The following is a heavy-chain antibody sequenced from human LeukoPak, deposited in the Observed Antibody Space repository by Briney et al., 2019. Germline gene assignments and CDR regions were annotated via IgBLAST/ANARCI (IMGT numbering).Heavy chain of an antibody. Sequence: SETLSLTCTVSGGSISSYYWSWIRQPPGKGLEWIAYMYYSGSTNYNPSLKSRVTISVDTSKNQFSLKLSSVTAADTAVYYCARVRWFHSSYYDSSGPLFDYWGQGTLVTVSS. V-gene: IGHV4-59*01. CDR3: ARVRWFHSSYYDSSGPLFDY. CDR1: GGSISSYY. CDR2: MYYSGST. D-gene: IGHD3-22*01. J-gene: IGHJ4*02.